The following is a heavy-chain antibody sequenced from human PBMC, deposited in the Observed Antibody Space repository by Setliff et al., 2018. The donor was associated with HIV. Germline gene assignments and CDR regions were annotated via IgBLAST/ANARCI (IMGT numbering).Heavy chain of an antibody. Sequence: PGGSLRLSCAASGFTVGNNHLTWVRQAPGKGLEWVSVMNSDGGAYYADSVKGRFTISRDDSKNMVHLEMNGLRPEDTAVYYCARAPPNTVVTFFDSWGQGTLVTVSS. CDR2: MNSDGGA. J-gene: IGHJ4*02. D-gene: IGHD2-21*02. CDR3: ARAPPNTVVTFFDS. CDR1: GFTVGNNH. V-gene: IGHV3-53*01.